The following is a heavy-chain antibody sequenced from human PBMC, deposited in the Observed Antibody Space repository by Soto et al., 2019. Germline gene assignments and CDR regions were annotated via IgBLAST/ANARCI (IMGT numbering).Heavy chain of an antibody. CDR1: GYTFTNYG. V-gene: IGHV1-18*01. CDR3: ARTDSGDYVPPLDY. Sequence: QVQLVQSGAEVKKPGASVKVSCKASGYTFTNYGISWVRQAPGQGLEWMGTISAYNGNTNYVQNLQGRVTMTTDTSTSTAYMDLRSLTSDDTAVYYCARTDSGDYVPPLDYWGQGTLVTVSS. J-gene: IGHJ4*02. CDR2: ISAYNGNT. D-gene: IGHD4-17*01.